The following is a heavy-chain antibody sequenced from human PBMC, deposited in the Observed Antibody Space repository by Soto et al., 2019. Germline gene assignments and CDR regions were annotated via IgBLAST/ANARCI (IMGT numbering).Heavy chain of an antibody. CDR2: LSHDGTIT. V-gene: IGHV3-30*03. CDR1: GFTFNNYD. CDR3: ARDRGSSGWFNWFDP. Sequence: QVQLVESGGGVVQPGRSLRLSCAASGFTFNNYDMHWVRQAPGKGLEWVAILSHDGTITYYGDSVRGRFTVSRDESKNTLSLQMNSLRPEDTAVYYCARDRGSSGWFNWFDPWGQGTLVIVSS. J-gene: IGHJ5*02. D-gene: IGHD6-19*01.